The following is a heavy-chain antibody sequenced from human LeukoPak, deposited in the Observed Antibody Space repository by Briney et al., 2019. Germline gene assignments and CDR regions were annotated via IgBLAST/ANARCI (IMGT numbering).Heavy chain of an antibody. V-gene: IGHV4-38-2*01. J-gene: IGHJ4*02. CDR2: IHHSGRT. Sequence: SETLSLTCGVSGYSISSGYYWGWIRQPPGKGLEWIGSIHHSGRTYYNPSLKSRVTISVDTSKNQFSLRLTSVTAADTAVYYCATEVGQWLVRTWGQGTLVTVSS. CDR1: GYSISSGYY. CDR3: ATEVGQWLVRT. D-gene: IGHD6-19*01.